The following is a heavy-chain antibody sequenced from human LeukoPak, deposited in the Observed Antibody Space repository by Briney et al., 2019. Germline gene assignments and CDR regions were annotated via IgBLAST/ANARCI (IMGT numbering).Heavy chain of an antibody. CDR2: IYYSGSA. Sequence: SETLSLTCTVSGGSISSSSYYWGWIRQPPGKGLEWIGSIYYSGSAYSNPSLKSRVTISVDTSKNQFSLKLSSVTAADTAVYYCARLVRYYYYYMDVWGKGTTVTVSS. V-gene: IGHV4-39*07. D-gene: IGHD2-21*01. CDR1: GGSISSSSYY. CDR3: ARLVRYYYYYMDV. J-gene: IGHJ6*03.